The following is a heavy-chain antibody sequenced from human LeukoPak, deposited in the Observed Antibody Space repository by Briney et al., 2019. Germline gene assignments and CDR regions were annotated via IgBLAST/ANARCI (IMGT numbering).Heavy chain of an antibody. CDR2: IIPIFGTA. J-gene: IGHJ4*02. CDR1: GGTFSIYA. Sequence: ASVNVSCKPSGGTFSIYAISWVRQAPGQGLEWMGGIIPIFGTANYAQKFQGRVTITTDESTSTAYMELSSLRSEDTAVYYCAREGVATLDYWGQGTLVTVSS. V-gene: IGHV1-69*05. CDR3: AREGVATLDY. D-gene: IGHD5-12*01.